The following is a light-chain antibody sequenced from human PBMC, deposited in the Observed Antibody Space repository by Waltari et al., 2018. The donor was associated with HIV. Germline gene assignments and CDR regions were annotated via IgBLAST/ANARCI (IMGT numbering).Light chain of an antibody. CDR1: RTVLYNRNY. V-gene: IGKV4-1*01. Sequence: DIVMTQSPDSLAVSLGARATVTCTSSRTVLYNRNYVAWYQQKPGQAPKVLIYWASTRAFGVPDRFSGSGSGTDFSLTISRVQADDVAIYYCQQYYTLRSTFGGGTKIEI. CDR3: QQYYTLRST. CDR2: WAS. J-gene: IGKJ4*01.